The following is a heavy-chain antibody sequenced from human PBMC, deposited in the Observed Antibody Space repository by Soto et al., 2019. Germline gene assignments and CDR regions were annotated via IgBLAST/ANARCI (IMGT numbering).Heavy chain of an antibody. D-gene: IGHD1-26*01. V-gene: IGHV1-2*02. J-gene: IGHJ5*02. CDR3: AGGVLSGSYYNWFDP. Sequence: VASVKVSCKASGYTFTGYYMHWVRQAPGQGLEWMGWINPNSGGTDYAQKFQGRVTMTRDTSISTAYMELSRLRSDDTAVYYCAGGVLSGSYYNWFDPWGQGTPVTVS. CDR1: GYTFTGYY. CDR2: INPNSGGT.